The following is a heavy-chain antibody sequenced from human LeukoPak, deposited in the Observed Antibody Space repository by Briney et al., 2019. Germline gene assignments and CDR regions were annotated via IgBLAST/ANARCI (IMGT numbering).Heavy chain of an antibody. V-gene: IGHV3-21*01. CDR2: ISSSSSYI. D-gene: IGHD2-2*03. CDR3: AKVDSHYYYYGMDV. CDR1: GFTFSSYS. Sequence: PGGSLRLSCAASGFTFSSYSMNWVRQAPGKGLEWVSSISSSSSYIYYADSVKGRFTISRDNAKNSLYLQMNSLRAEDTAVYYCAKVDSHYYYYGMDVWGQGTTVTVSS. J-gene: IGHJ6*02.